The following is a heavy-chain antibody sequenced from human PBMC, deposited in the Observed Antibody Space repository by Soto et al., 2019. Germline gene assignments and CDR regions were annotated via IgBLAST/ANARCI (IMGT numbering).Heavy chain of an antibody. CDR2: INSDGSTT. J-gene: IGHJ4*02. D-gene: IGHD2-15*01. V-gene: IGHV3-74*01. Sequence: EVQLVESGGGLVQPGGSLTLSCAASGFTFSTYWMHWVRQAPGKGLVWVSRINSDGSTTDYADSVRGRFTISRDNAKNXXGLQMNSLRAEDTAVYYCASDQGYCSGGSCYVAGYWGQGTLVTVSS. CDR1: GFTFSTYW. CDR3: ASDQGYCSGGSCYVAGY.